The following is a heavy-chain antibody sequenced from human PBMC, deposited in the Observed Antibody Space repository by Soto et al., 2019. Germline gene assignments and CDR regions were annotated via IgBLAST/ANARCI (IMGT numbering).Heavy chain of an antibody. V-gene: IGHV1-18*01. Sequence: GASVKVSCKASGYTFTSYGISWVRQAPGQGLEWMGWISAYNGNTYYAQNLQGRVTMATDTSTSTAYMELRSLRSDDTAVYYCARARSHRLLLYLNWFDPWGQGTLVTVS. D-gene: IGHD2-2*02. CDR3: ARARSHRLLLYLNWFDP. CDR2: ISAYNGNT. CDR1: GYTFTSYG. J-gene: IGHJ5*02.